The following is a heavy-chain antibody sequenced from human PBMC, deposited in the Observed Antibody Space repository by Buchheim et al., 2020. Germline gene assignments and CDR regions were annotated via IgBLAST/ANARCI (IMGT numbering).Heavy chain of an antibody. CDR3: ARGLFDY. V-gene: IGHV3-30*04. CDR2: ISYDGSNK. Sequence: QVQLVESGGGVVQPGRSLRLSCAASGFTFSSYAMHWVRQAPGKGLEWVAVISYDGSNKYYADSVKGRFTISSDNSKNTLYLQMNSLRAEDTAVYYCARGLFDYWGQGTL. J-gene: IGHJ4*02. CDR1: GFTFSSYA.